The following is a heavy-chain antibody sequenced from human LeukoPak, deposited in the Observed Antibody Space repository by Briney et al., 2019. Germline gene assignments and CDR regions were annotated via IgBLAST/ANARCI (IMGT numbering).Heavy chain of an antibody. Sequence: SVKVSCKASGGAFSSYAISWVRQAPGQGLEWMGGIIPIFGTANYAQKFQGRVTITADESTSTAYMELSSLRAEDTAVYYCANGVVVHTLWGAFDIWGQGTMVTVSS. CDR1: GGAFSSYA. J-gene: IGHJ3*02. D-gene: IGHD3-22*01. V-gene: IGHV1-69*01. CDR3: ANGVVVHTLWGAFDI. CDR2: IIPIFGTA.